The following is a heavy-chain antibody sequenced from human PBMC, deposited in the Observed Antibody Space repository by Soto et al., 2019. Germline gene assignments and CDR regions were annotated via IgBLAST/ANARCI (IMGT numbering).Heavy chain of an antibody. CDR3: AREDGVVVAATQDAFDI. J-gene: IGHJ3*02. V-gene: IGHV1-46*01. CDR2: INPSGGST. D-gene: IGHD2-15*01. CDR1: RYTFTSYY. Sequence: ASVKVSCKASRYTFTSYYMHWVRQAPGQGLEWMGIINPSGGSTSYAQKFQGRVTMTRDTSTSTVYMELSSLRSEDTAVYYCAREDGVVVAATQDAFDIWGQGTMVTVSS.